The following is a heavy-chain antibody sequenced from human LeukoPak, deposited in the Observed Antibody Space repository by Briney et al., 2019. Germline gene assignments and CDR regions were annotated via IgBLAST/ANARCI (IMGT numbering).Heavy chain of an antibody. D-gene: IGHD2-21*01. CDR3: ARATASNWFDP. V-gene: IGHV3-7*01. J-gene: IGHJ5*02. Sequence: GGSLRLSCAASGFTFSSYWMSWVRQAPGRGLEWVANIKEDGTEIQYADSVKGRFTNSRDNAKNSLYLQMSRLRAEDTAVYSCARATASNWFDPWGQGTLVTVSS. CDR1: GFTFSSYW. CDR2: IKEDGTEI.